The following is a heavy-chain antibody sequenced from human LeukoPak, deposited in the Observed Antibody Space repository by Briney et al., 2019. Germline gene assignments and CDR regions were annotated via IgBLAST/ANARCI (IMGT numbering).Heavy chain of an antibody. D-gene: IGHD3-3*01. J-gene: IGHJ4*02. CDR1: GGSFSGYY. CDR3: ARGQNDFWSGEILQFDY. CDR2: INHSGST. Sequence: PSETLSLTCAVYGGSFSGYYWSWIRQPPGKGLEWIGEINHSGSTNYNPSLKSRVTISVDTSKNQFSLKLSSVTAADTAVYYCARGQNDFWSGEILQFDYWGQGTLVTVSS. V-gene: IGHV4-34*01.